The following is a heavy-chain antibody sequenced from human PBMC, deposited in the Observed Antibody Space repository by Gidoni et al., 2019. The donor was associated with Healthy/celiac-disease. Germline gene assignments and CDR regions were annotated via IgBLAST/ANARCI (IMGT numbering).Heavy chain of an antibody. CDR2: ILPIFGTA. Sequence: QVQLVQSGAEVKKPGSAVKVSCTASGGPFSSYAISWVRQAPGQGLEWLGGILPIFGTANYAQKFQGRVTITADESTSTAYMELSSLRSEDTAVYYCARDGVDYYGSGSYEWYFDYWGQGTLVTVSS. CDR3: ARDGVDYYGSGSYEWYFDY. CDR1: GGPFSSYA. D-gene: IGHD3-10*01. J-gene: IGHJ4*02. V-gene: IGHV1-69*01.